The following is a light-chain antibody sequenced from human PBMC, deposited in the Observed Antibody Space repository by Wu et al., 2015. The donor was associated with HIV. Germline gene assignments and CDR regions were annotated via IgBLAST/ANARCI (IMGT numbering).Light chain of an antibody. CDR2: GAS. J-gene: IGKJ2*01. V-gene: IGKV3-15*01. Sequence: ETVMTQSPATLSVSPGEGATLSCRASQSVNSKLAWYQQKPGQAPRLLIFGASTRATGIPARFSGSGSGTEFTLTISTVLSEDFAVYYCQQYSDWPPYTFGQGTKLEIK. CDR3: QQYSDWPPYT. CDR1: QSVNSK.